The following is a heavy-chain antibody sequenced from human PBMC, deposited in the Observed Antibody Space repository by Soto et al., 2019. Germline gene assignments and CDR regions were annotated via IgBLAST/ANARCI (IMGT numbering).Heavy chain of an antibody. Sequence: GGSLRLSCAASGFTVSSNYMSWVRQAPGKGLEWVSVIYSGGSTYYADSVKGRFTISRDNSKNTLYLQRNSLRAEDTAVYYCARGTAAADAFDIWGQGTMVTVSS. CDR3: ARGTAAADAFDI. J-gene: IGHJ3*02. V-gene: IGHV3-53*01. D-gene: IGHD6-13*01. CDR2: IYSGGST. CDR1: GFTVSSNY.